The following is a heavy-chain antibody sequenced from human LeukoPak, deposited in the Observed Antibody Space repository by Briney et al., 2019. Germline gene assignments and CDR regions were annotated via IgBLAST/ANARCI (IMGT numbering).Heavy chain of an antibody. CDR1: GFTFSDYY. Sequence: PGGSLRLSCAASGFTFSDYYMSWIRQAPGKGLEWVSYISSSGSTIYYADSVKGRFTISRDNGKNTLYLQMNSLRAEDTAVYYCARGPHSSSLNYFDYWGQGTLVTVSS. J-gene: IGHJ4*02. CDR3: ARGPHSSSLNYFDY. D-gene: IGHD6-13*01. V-gene: IGHV3-11*04. CDR2: ISSSGSTI.